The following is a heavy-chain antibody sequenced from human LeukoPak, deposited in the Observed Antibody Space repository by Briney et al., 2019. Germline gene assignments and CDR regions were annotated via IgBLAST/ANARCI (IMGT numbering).Heavy chain of an antibody. V-gene: IGHV3-23*01. Sequence: GGSLRLSCAASGFTFSSYAMTWVRQAPGKGLEWVSAISGSGGSTYYADSVKGRFTISRDNSKNTLYLQMNSLRAEDTAVYYCAKDPAAAGTGWFDPWGQGTLVTVSS. CDR3: AKDPAAAGTGWFDP. CDR1: GFTFSSYA. J-gene: IGHJ5*02. CDR2: ISGSGGST. D-gene: IGHD6-13*01.